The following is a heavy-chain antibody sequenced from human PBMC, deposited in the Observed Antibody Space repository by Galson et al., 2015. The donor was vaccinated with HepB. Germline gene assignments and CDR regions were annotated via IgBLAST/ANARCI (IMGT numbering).Heavy chain of an antibody. Sequence: SLRLSCAASGFTFRSYAMNWVRQAPGEGLDWVSEISDSGGETNYADSVKGRFTISRDNSENTLYLQMNSLSDDDTAVYFCTRSRGSQSAHNFQYWGQGAQVTVSS. CDR2: ISDSGGET. CDR3: TRSRGSQSAHNFQY. V-gene: IGHV3-23*01. CDR1: GFTFRSYA. D-gene: IGHD2-2*01. J-gene: IGHJ4*02.